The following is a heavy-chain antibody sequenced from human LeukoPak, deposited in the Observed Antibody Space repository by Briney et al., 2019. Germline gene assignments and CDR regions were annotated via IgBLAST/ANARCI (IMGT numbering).Heavy chain of an antibody. J-gene: IGHJ5*02. Sequence: GESLQISCKGSGYSFTSYWIGWVRQMPGKGLEWMGIIYPGDSDTRYSPSFQGQVTVSADKSISTAYLQWSSLKASDTAMYYCARRIAAAGTNWFDPWGQGTLVTVSS. CDR1: GYSFTSYW. CDR2: IYPGDSDT. CDR3: ARRIAAAGTNWFDP. V-gene: IGHV5-51*01. D-gene: IGHD6-13*01.